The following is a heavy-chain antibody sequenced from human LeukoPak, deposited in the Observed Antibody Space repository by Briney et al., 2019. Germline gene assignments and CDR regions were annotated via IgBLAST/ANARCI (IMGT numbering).Heavy chain of an antibody. J-gene: IGHJ6*03. CDR3: ATLNYYGSGSYYPHYYYYYMDV. Sequence: SETLSLTCAVYGGSFSGYYWSWIRQPPGKGLEWIGEINHSGSTNYNPSLKSRVTISVDTSKNQFSLKLSSVTAADTAVYYCATLNYYGSGSYYPHYYYYYMDVWGKGTTVTVSS. D-gene: IGHD3-10*01. V-gene: IGHV4-34*01. CDR1: GGSFSGYY. CDR2: INHSGST.